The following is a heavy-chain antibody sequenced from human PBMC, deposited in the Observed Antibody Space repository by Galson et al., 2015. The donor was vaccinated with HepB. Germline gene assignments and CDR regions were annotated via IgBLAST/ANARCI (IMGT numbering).Heavy chain of an antibody. CDR2: IWFDGSKG. V-gene: IGHV3-33*01. CDR3: ARWLGDLSSLDY. J-gene: IGHJ4*02. Sequence: SLRLSCAASGLSFPSHGMHWVRQAPGKGLEWVALIWFDGSKGYYVDSVKDRFTISRDNSKNIVYLEMNSLRAEDTAVYFCARWLGDLSSLDYWGQGIVVTVSS. CDR1: GLSFPSHG. D-gene: IGHD3-10*01.